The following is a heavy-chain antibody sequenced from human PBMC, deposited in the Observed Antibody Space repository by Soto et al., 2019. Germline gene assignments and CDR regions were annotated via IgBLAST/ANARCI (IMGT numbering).Heavy chain of an antibody. CDR3: AKDTPETCRGGGCYDY. D-gene: IGHD2-15*01. Sequence: QVQLVESGGGVVQPGRSLRLSCVVSGFIFSSYGIHWVRQAPGKGLEWVAVISNDGKQKYYADSVKGRFTISRDNSKNTLYLQMNSLRAEDTAVYYCAKDTPETCRGGGCYDYWGQGTLVTVSS. CDR2: ISNDGKQK. V-gene: IGHV3-30*18. CDR1: GFIFSSYG. J-gene: IGHJ4*02.